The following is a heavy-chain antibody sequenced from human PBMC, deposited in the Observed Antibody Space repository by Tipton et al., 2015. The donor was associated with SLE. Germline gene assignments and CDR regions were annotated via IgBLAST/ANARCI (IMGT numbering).Heavy chain of an antibody. J-gene: IGHJ4*02. D-gene: IGHD3-22*01. V-gene: IGHV3-23*03. Sequence: SLRLSCAASGFTFSSSAMTWVRQAPGTGLEWVSVIYSGGNTIYAGSVRGRFTISRDDSKNTLYLQMNSLRAEDTAVYYCASPGEGYDSNGYWGQGSLVTVSS. CDR3: ASPGEGYDSNGY. CDR1: GFTFSSSA. CDR2: IYSGGNT.